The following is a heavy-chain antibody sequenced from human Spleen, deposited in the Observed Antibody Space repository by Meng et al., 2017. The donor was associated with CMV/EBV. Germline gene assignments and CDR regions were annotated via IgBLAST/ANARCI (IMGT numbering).Heavy chain of an antibody. CDR1: GFMFSNYN. D-gene: IGHD2-21*01. CDR3: ASLCQLLWHT. Sequence: GGSLRLSCAASGFMFSNYNMNWVRQTPEKGLEWVSYISGDSRAIYYADSVKGRFTISRNNAKNSLYLQMNSLRAEDTAVYFCASLCQLLWHTWGQGTLVTVSS. V-gene: IGHV3-48*04. CDR2: ISGDSRAI. J-gene: IGHJ5*02.